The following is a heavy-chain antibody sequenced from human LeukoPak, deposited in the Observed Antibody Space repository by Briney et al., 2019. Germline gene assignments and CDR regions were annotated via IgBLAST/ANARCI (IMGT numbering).Heavy chain of an antibody. CDR3: ARGFTVTTFDYYYMDV. CDR2: INSDGGST. Sequence: GGSLRLSCAASGFTFSSYWMHWVRQAPGKGLVWVSRINSDGGSTSYADSVKGRFTISRDNAKNTLYLQMNSLRAEDTAVYYCARGFTVTTFDYYYMDVWGKGTTVTISS. V-gene: IGHV3-74*01. CDR1: GFTFSSYW. J-gene: IGHJ6*03. D-gene: IGHD4-17*01.